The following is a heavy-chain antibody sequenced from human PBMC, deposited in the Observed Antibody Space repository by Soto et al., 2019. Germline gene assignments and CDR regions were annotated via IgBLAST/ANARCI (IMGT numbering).Heavy chain of an antibody. CDR2: ISYDGSNK. D-gene: IGHD3-3*01. CDR3: ASSYDFWSGPANYYGMDV. CDR1: GFTFSSYA. Sequence: VQLVESGGGVVQPGRSLRLSCAASGFTFSSYAMHWVRQAPGKGLEWVAVISYDGSNKYYADSVKGRFTISRDNSQNTLYLPMNSLRAEDTAVYYCASSYDFWSGPANYYGMDVWGQGTTVTVSS. J-gene: IGHJ6*02. V-gene: IGHV3-30-3*01.